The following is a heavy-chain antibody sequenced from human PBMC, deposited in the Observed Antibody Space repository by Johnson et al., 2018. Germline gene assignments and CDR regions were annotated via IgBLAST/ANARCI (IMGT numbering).Heavy chain of an antibody. Sequence: ASGFTFSNYDMHWVRQATGKGLEWVSAIGTVGDTYYPGSVKGRFIISRDNAKNSLYLQMNNLRAGDTAVYYCARVGDVGKEDAFDIWGQGKMVTVSS. J-gene: IGHJ3*02. CDR2: IGTVGDT. CDR1: GFTFSNYD. V-gene: IGHV3-13*01. CDR3: ARVGDVGKEDAFDI. D-gene: IGHD4-23*01.